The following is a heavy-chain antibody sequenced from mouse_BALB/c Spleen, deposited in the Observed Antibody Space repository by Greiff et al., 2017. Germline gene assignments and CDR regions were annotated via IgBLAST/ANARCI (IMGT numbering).Heavy chain of an antibody. CDR1: GFSLTSYG. CDR2: IWAGGST. CDR3: ARITTTGDYAMDY. Sequence: VKVVESGPGLVAPSQSLSITCTVSGFSLTSYGVHWVRQPPGKGLEWLGVIWAGGSTNYNSALMSRLSISKDNSKSQVFLKMNSLQTDDTAMYYCARITTTGDYAMDYWGQGTSVTVSS. J-gene: IGHJ4*01. V-gene: IGHV2-9*02. D-gene: IGHD2-4*01.